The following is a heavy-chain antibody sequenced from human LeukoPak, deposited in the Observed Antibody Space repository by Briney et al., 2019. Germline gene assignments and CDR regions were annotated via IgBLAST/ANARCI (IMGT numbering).Heavy chain of an antibody. Sequence: GGSLRLSCATSGLTFGDYYMNWIRQAPGKGLEWVSYISNSGTAKYYADSVKGRFTISRDNAKNSLYLEMNTLRAEDTAVYYCARKQATVPGDYWGQGTLVTVSS. CDR2: ISNSGTAK. CDR1: GLTFGDYY. J-gene: IGHJ4*02. D-gene: IGHD1-1*01. V-gene: IGHV3-11*01. CDR3: ARKQATVPGDY.